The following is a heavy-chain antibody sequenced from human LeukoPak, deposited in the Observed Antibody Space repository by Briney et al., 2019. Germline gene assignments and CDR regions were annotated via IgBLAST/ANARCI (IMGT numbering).Heavy chain of an antibody. J-gene: IGHJ4*02. CDR3: ARHPHTYYYDSSGYYGGYYFDY. CDR1: GGSISSGGYY. D-gene: IGHD3-22*01. V-gene: IGHV4-31*03. CDR2: IYYSGST. Sequence: SETLSLTCTVSGGSISSGGYYWSWIRQHPGKGLEWIGYIYYSGSTYYNPSLKSRVTISVDTSKNQFSLKLSSVTAADTAVYYCARHPHTYYYDSSGYYGGYYFDYWGQGTLVTVSS.